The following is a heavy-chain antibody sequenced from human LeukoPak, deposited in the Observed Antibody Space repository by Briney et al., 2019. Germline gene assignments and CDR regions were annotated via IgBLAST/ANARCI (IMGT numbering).Heavy chain of an antibody. Sequence: GGPLSFSFPASESTVSRIWMAWAGQAPGKGWEWVANINQDASTRQYVYSVKGRFTISRDNAKNSLDLQMNSLRVEDTAVYYCARDQSGSLDYWGQGTLVTVSS. CDR1: ESTVSRIW. CDR3: ARDQSGSLDY. V-gene: IGHV3-7*01. CDR2: INQDASTR. J-gene: IGHJ4*02. D-gene: IGHD1-26*01.